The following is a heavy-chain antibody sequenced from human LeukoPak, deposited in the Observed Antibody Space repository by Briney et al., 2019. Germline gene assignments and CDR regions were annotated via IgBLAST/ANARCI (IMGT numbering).Heavy chain of an antibody. CDR2: INPSDGSI. CDR3: ARVQSPSYYDILTGIYDAFDI. J-gene: IGHJ3*02. Sequence: GASVKVSCKASGYSFTNYYMHWVREAPGQGLEWLGKINPSDGSINYAQKFQGRVTMTRDMSTTTVYMELSSLRSEDTAVYYCARVQSPSYYDILTGIYDAFDIWGQGTMVTVSS. CDR1: GYSFTNYY. V-gene: IGHV1-46*01. D-gene: IGHD3-9*01.